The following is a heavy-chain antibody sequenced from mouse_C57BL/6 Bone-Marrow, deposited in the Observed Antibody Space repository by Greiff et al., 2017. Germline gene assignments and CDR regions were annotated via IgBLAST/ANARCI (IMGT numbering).Heavy chain of an antibody. J-gene: IGHJ3*01. CDR1: GFTFSSYA. CDR3: ARPRDYDVAWFAY. CDR2: ISDGGSYT. Sequence: EVQLVASGGGLVKPGGSLKLSCAASGFTFSSYAMSWVRPTPEKRMEWVATISDGGSYTYFPDNVQGRFTISRDHAKNNLYMQMSHLKSEDPAMYYCARPRDYDVAWFAYWGQGTLVTVSA. D-gene: IGHD2-4*01. V-gene: IGHV5-4*01.